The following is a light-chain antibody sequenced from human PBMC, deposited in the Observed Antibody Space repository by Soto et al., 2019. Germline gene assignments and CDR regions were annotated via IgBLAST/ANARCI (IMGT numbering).Light chain of an antibody. Sequence: QSALTQPPSASGSPRQSVTISCTGTDSDVGGYNFVSWYQQHPGKAPKLMIYEVSKRPSGVPDRFSGSKSGNTASLTVSGLQAEDEADYYCSSYASSNNFVFGTGTKVTVL. CDR3: SSYASSNNFV. CDR1: DSDVGGYNF. J-gene: IGLJ1*01. V-gene: IGLV2-8*01. CDR2: EVS.